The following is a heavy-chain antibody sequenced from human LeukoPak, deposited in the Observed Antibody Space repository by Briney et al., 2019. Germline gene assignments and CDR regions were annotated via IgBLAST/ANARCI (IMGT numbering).Heavy chain of an antibody. D-gene: IGHD1-7*01. CDR1: GFIFSSYW. CDR2: IKQDGSER. J-gene: IGHJ4*02. Sequence: GGSLRLSCAASGFIFSSYWMSWARQAPGKGLEWVAKIKQDGSERYYVDSVKGRFSISRDNAKNSLYLQMNSVRAEDTAVYYCARTGTTFDYWGQGTLVTVSS. CDR3: ARTGTTFDY. V-gene: IGHV3-7*03.